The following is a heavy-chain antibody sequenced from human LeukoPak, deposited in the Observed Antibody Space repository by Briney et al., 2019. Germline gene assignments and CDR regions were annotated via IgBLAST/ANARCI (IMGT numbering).Heavy chain of an antibody. CDR2: INHSGHT. Sequence: PSETLSLTCGVYGGSFGGCFWNWIRQAPEKGLEWIGEINHSGHTNFNPTLKSRVTLSVDTSNQQISLKLTSVTAADTAVYYCARLNYFDSSGQNWFDPWGQGTLVTVSS. D-gene: IGHD3-22*01. CDR1: GGSFGGCF. CDR3: ARLNYFDSSGQNWFDP. J-gene: IGHJ5*02. V-gene: IGHV4-34*01.